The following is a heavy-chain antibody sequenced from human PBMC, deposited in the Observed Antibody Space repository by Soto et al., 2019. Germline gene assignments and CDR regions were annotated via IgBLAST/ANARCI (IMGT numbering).Heavy chain of an antibody. CDR1: GFTFSCSA. J-gene: IGHJ4*02. Sequence: GESLTLSWAASGFTFSCSAMHWVRQAPGKGLEWVGRIRSKANSDATAYAASVKGRFTISRDDSKNTAYLQMTSLKTEDTAVYYCTRHLSYYDSSGPPGWGQGTLVTVSS. CDR3: TRHLSYYDSSGPPG. V-gene: IGHV3-73*01. CDR2: IRSKANSDAT. D-gene: IGHD3-22*01.